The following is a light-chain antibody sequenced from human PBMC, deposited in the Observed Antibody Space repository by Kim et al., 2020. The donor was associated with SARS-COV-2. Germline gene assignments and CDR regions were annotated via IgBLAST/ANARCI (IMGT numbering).Light chain of an antibody. Sequence: SASTGDRVTSTCRASQGISSYLAWYQQKPGKAPKLLIYAASTLQSGVPSRCSGSGSGTDFTLTISCLQSEDFATYYCQQYYSYPRTFGQGTKLEI. J-gene: IGKJ2*02. V-gene: IGKV1-8*01. CDR3: QQYYSYPRT. CDR2: AAS. CDR1: QGISSY.